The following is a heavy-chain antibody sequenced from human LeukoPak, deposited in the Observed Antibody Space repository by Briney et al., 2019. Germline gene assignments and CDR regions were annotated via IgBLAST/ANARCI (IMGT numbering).Heavy chain of an antibody. CDR2: MNPNSGNT. Sequence: ASVKVSCKASGYTFTSYDINWVRQATGQGLEWMGWMNPNSGNTGYAQKFQGRVTMTRNTSISTAYVELSSLRSEDTAVYYCARGQTPVSGSWYAALNYYYYYGMDVWGQGTTVTVSS. CDR1: GYTFTSYD. J-gene: IGHJ6*02. CDR3: ARGQTPVSGSWYAALNYYYYYGMDV. D-gene: IGHD2-2*01. V-gene: IGHV1-8*01.